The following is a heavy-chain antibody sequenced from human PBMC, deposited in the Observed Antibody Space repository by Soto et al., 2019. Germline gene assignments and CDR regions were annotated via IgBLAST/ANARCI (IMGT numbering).Heavy chain of an antibody. J-gene: IGHJ6*02. D-gene: IGHD2-15*01. CDR1: GGSISSGDYY. CDR3: ARDRYCSGGSCYGGRPPGDLWYYYGMDV. Sequence: QVQLQESGPGLVKPSQTLSLTCTVSGGSISSGDYYWSWIRQPPGKGLEWIGYIYYSGSTYYNPSLKSRVTISVDTSKNQFSLKLSSVTAADTAVYYCARDRYCSGGSCYGGRPPGDLWYYYGMDVWGQGTTVTVSS. CDR2: IYYSGST. V-gene: IGHV4-30-4*01.